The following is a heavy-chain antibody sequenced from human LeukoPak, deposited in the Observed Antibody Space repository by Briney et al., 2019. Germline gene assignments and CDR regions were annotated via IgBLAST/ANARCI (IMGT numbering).Heavy chain of an antibody. CDR3: AKDMKLAS. V-gene: IGHV3-23*01. CDR1: GFTFRDAA. Sequence: GESLRLSCAASGFTFRDAAMTWVRQAPGKGLEWVSLINSSDANAYYADSVKGRFTISRDNAKNTLYLKMNNLRGEDTAEYYCAKDMKLASWGQGTLVTVSS. D-gene: IGHD6-13*01. CDR2: INSSDANA. J-gene: IGHJ5*02.